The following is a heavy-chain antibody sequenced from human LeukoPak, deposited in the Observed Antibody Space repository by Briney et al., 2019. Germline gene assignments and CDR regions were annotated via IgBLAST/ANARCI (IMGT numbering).Heavy chain of an antibody. D-gene: IGHD2-15*01. J-gene: IGHJ4*02. V-gene: IGHV3-21*01. CDR1: GFTFHNYT. Sequence: GGSLRLSCGASGFTFHNYTMNWVRQTPGKGLEWVSSISSGSRDIYYADSVKGRFTVSRDNAKKSLYLQMSGLRAEDTAVYYCARAVGGYWGQGTPVTVSS. CDR3: ARAVGGY. CDR2: ISSGSRDI.